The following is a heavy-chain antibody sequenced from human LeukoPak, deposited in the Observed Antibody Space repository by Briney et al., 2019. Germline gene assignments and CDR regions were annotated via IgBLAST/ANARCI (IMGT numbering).Heavy chain of an antibody. Sequence: SETLSLTCTVSGGSISPYYWNYIRQPPGKGLEWIGYIYYSGTTNYNPSLKSRVTISIDTSKNQFSLRLSSVSAADTAVYYCARQDYGERPDAFDLWGQGTMVTVSS. CDR1: GGSISPYY. D-gene: IGHD4-17*01. V-gene: IGHV4-59*08. CDR2: IYYSGTT. J-gene: IGHJ3*01. CDR3: ARQDYGERPDAFDL.